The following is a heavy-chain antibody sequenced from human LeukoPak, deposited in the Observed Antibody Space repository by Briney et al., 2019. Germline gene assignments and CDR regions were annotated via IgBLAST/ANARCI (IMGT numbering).Heavy chain of an antibody. CDR2: INPSGGST. Sequence: ASVKVSCKASGYTFTSYYMHWVRQAPGQGLEWMGIINPSGGSTSYAQKFQGRVTMTRDTSTSTVYMELSSLRSEDTAVYCCARVAGSHDSSLFRPFDYWGQGTLVTVSS. J-gene: IGHJ4*02. CDR1: GYTFTSYY. CDR3: ARVAGSHDSSLFRPFDY. V-gene: IGHV1-46*01. D-gene: IGHD3-3*01.